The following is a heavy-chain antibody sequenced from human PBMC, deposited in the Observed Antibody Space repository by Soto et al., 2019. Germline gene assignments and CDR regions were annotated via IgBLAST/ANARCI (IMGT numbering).Heavy chain of an antibody. CDR3: VRESRTDEDGYDARGYYFDY. V-gene: IGHV3-11*06. J-gene: IGHJ4*02. CDR2: ISLGDSYK. D-gene: IGHD5-18*01. CDR1: GFTFSDYF. Sequence: QVQLVESGGGSVKPGGSLRLACAASGFTFSDYFMSWVRQAPGKGLEWVSFISLGDSYKKTADSVKGRFTISRDNAKNSLYLQMNSLRAEDTALYSCVRESRTDEDGYDARGYYFDYWGQGTLVTVSS.